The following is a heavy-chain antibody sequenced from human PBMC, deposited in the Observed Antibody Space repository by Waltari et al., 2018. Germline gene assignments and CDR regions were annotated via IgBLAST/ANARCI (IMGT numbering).Heavy chain of an antibody. CDR1: GGSISSYY. CDR3: ARGRRTDYGDLFDY. CDR2: IYYSGST. V-gene: IGHV4-59*01. D-gene: IGHD4-17*01. Sequence: QVQLQESGPGLVKPSETLSLTCTVSGGSISSYYWSWIRQPPGKGLEWIGYIYYSGSTNYNPSLKSRVTISVDTSKNQFSLKLSSVTAADTAVYYCARGRRTDYGDLFDYWGQGTLVTVSS. J-gene: IGHJ4*02.